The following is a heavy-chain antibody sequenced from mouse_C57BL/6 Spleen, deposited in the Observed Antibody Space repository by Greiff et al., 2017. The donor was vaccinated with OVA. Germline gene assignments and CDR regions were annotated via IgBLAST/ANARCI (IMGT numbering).Heavy chain of an antibody. J-gene: IGHJ2*01. CDR1: GYTFTSYW. Sequence: VQLQQPGAELVKPGASVKLSCKASGYTFTSYWMPWVKQRPGQGLEWIGEIDPSDSYTNYNQKFKGKATLTVDTSSSTAYMQLSSLTSEDSAVYYCARGGYYYGSSQYYFDYWGQGTTLTVSS. CDR2: IDPSDSYT. CDR3: ARGGYYYGSSQYYFDY. V-gene: IGHV1-50*01. D-gene: IGHD1-1*01.